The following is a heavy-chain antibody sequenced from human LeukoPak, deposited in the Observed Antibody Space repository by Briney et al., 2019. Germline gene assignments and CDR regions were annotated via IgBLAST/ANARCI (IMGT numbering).Heavy chain of an antibody. CDR2: MSGSGGST. J-gene: IGHJ4*02. CDR3: AKHSGSYYGDVDY. D-gene: IGHD1-26*01. CDR1: GFTFSSYA. Sequence: GGSLRLSCAASGFTFSSYAMSWVRQAPGKGLEWVSAMSGSGGSTYYAHSVKGRLTISRDNSKNTQYLKMNSMRAEDTAVYYCAKHSGSYYGDVDYWGQGTLVTVSS. V-gene: IGHV3-23*01.